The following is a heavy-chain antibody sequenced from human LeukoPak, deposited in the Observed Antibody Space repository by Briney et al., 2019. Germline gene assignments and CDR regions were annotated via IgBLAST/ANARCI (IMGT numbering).Heavy chain of an antibody. J-gene: IGHJ6*02. Sequence: PSETLSLTCTVSGGSISSYYWSWIRQPPGKGLEWIGYIYYSGSTNYNPSLKSRVTISVDTSKNQFSLKLSSVTAADTAVYYCARGVTTIFNYYYGMDVWGQGTTVTVSS. CDR2: IYYSGST. CDR1: GGSISSYY. CDR3: ARGVTTIFNYYYGMDV. V-gene: IGHV4-59*01. D-gene: IGHD4-17*01.